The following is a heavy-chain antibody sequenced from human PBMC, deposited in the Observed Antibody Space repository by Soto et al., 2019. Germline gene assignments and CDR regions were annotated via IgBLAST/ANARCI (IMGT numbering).Heavy chain of an antibody. CDR2: INAGNGNT. CDR1: GYTFTSYA. J-gene: IGHJ6*02. V-gene: IGHV1-3*01. CDR3: ARRLTTVTTYYWYGMDV. Sequence: ASVKLSCKASGYTFTSYAMHWVRQARGQRLEWMGWINAGNGNTKYSQKFQGRVTITRDTSASTAYMELSSVTSADTAVYYCARRLTTVTTYYWYGMDVWGQGTTVTVSS. D-gene: IGHD4-4*01.